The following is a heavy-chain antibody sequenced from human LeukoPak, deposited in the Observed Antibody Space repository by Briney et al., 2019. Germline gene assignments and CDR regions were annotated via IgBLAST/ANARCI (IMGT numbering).Heavy chain of an antibody. Sequence: PGGSLRLSCAASGFTFSSYWMSWVRQAPGKGLEWVANIKQDGSEKYYVGSVKGRFTISRDNAKNSLYLQMNSLRAEDTALYYCARGSGSSWYFYFDYWGQGTLVTVSS. CDR2: IKQDGSEK. D-gene: IGHD6-13*01. CDR3: ARGSGSSWYFYFDY. V-gene: IGHV3-7*03. J-gene: IGHJ4*02. CDR1: GFTFSSYW.